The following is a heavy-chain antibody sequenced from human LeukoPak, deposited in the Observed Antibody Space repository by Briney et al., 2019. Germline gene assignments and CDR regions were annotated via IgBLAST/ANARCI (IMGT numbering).Heavy chain of an antibody. CDR3: ARGIRGYYYYYMDV. V-gene: IGHV1-69*05. J-gene: IGHJ6*03. Sequence: SVKVTCKASRGTLSSYPISWVRQAPGQGVEWMGGIIPIFGTTNYAQKFQGRVTITTDESTSTAYLELNSLRSEDTAVYYCARGIRGYYYYYMDVWGKGTTVTVSS. CDR2: IIPIFGTT. CDR1: RGTLSSYP.